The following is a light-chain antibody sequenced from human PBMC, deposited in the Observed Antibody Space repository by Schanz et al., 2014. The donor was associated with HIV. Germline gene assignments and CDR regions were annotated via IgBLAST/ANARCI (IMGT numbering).Light chain of an antibody. CDR3: QQLNSYPLT. CDR2: AAS. J-gene: IGKJ4*01. V-gene: IGKV1-27*01. Sequence: DIQMTQSPSSLSASVGDRVTITCRASQGIGNSLAWYQQKPGKVPSLLIYAASTLQFGVPSRFGGSGSGTDFTLTISSLQSEDFATYYCQQLNSYPLTFGGGTKVEIK. CDR1: QGIGNS.